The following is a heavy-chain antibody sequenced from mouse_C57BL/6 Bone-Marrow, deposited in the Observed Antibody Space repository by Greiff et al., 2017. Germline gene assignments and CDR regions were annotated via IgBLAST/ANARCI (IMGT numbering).Heavy chain of an antibody. Sequence: EVHLVESGGDLVKPGGSLKLSCAASGFTFSSYGMSWVRQTPDKRLEWVATISSGGSYTYYPDSVKGRFTISRDNAKNTLYLQMSSLKSEDTAMYYCASSCAWFAYWGQGTLVTVSA. CDR2: ISSGGSYT. J-gene: IGHJ3*01. CDR1: GFTFSSYG. V-gene: IGHV5-6*01. CDR3: ASSCAWFAY.